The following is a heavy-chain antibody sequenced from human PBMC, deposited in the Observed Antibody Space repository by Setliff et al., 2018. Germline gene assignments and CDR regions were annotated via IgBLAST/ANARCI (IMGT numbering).Heavy chain of an antibody. CDR1: GGSVSSGNSY. V-gene: IGHV4-61*09. CDR3: ARDSSSSWYRSGNGEPDAFDI. D-gene: IGHD6-13*01. J-gene: IGHJ3*02. CDR2: IYTSGAT. Sequence: PSETLSLTCIVSGGSVSSGNSYWTWIRQPAGKGLEWIGHIYTSGATNYSPSLKTRVTISMDTSRNHFSLKLSSVTAADTAVYYCARDSSSSWYRSGNGEPDAFDIWGQGTMVTVSS.